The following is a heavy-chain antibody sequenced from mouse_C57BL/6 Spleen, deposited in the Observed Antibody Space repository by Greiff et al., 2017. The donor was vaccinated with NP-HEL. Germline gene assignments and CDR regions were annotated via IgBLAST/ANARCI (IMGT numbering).Heavy chain of an antibody. Sequence: EVKLQESGPGLVKPSQSLSLTCSVTGYSITSGYYWNWIRQFPGNKLEWMGYISYDGSNNYNPSLKNRISITRDTSKNLFFLKLNSVTTEDTATYYCARGPGHLYSYAMDYWGQGTSVTVSS. CDR1: GYSITSGYY. D-gene: IGHD6-1*01. CDR3: ARGPGHLYSYAMDY. V-gene: IGHV3-6*01. J-gene: IGHJ4*01. CDR2: ISYDGSN.